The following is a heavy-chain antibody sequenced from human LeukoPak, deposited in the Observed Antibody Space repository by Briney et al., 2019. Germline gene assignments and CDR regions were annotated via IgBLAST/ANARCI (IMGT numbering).Heavy chain of an antibody. D-gene: IGHD2-2*01. J-gene: IGHJ5*02. CDR3: ARLGYCSSARCSNWFDP. V-gene: IGHV4-59*01. CDR1: GGSMSGYY. CDR2: MYYSGGT. Sequence: PSETLSLTCTVSGGSMSGYYWSWIRQPPGKGREWIGYMYYSGGTNYNPSLESRVTISVDTSKNQFSLKLTSVTAADAAVYYCARLGYCSSARCSNWFDPWGQGTLVTVSS.